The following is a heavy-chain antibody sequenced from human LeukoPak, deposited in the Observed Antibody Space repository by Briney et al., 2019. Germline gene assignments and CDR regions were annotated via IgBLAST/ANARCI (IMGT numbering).Heavy chain of an antibody. CDR1: GYTFTGYY. Sequence: ASVKVSCKASGYTFTGYYMHWVRQAPGHGLEWMGWINPNSGGTNYAQKFQGRVTMTRDTSISTAYMELSRLRSDDTAVYYCARAGVVVVAATDYWGQGTLVTVSS. V-gene: IGHV1-2*02. CDR2: INPNSGGT. CDR3: ARAGVVVVAATDY. D-gene: IGHD2-15*01. J-gene: IGHJ4*02.